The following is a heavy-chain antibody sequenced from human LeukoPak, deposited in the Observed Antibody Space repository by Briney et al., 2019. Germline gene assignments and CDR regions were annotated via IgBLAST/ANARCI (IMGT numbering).Heavy chain of an antibody. Sequence: SETLSLTCTASGVSISGYYWRWVRQSPGKVLEWIGYISYSGTTNYNPSLKSRVTLSVDTSKNHFSLELTSVTAADTAVYYCARQNPAASGQGLDYWGQGTLVTVSS. CDR1: GVSISGYY. D-gene: IGHD6-13*01. V-gene: IGHV4-59*08. CDR3: ARQNPAASGQGLDY. CDR2: ISYSGTT. J-gene: IGHJ4*02.